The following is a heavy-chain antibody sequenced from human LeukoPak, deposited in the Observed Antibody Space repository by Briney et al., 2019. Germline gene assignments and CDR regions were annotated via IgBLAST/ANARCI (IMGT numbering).Heavy chain of an antibody. CDR1: GFTFSSYA. CDR2: ISGSGGST. V-gene: IGHV3-23*01. Sequence: GGSLRLSCAASGFTFSSYAMSWVRQAPGKGLEWVSGISGSGGSTYYADSVKGRFTISRDNSRDTLYLQMNSLRAEDTAVYYCAKGYYDYVWGSYYFDYWGQGTLVTVSS. CDR3: AKGYYDYVWGSYYFDY. J-gene: IGHJ4*02. D-gene: IGHD3-16*01.